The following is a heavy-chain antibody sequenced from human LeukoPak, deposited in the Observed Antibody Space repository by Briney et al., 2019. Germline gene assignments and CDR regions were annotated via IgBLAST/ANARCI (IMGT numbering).Heavy chain of an antibody. J-gene: IGHJ4*02. CDR1: EFTVSSNY. Sequence: GGSLRLSCAASEFTVSSNYMSWVRQAPGKGLEWVSVIYSGGSTYYADSVKGRFTISRDNSKNTLYLQMNSLRAEDTAVYYCAYSSGYYYSFDYWGQGTLVTVSS. CDR3: AYSSGYYYSFDY. V-gene: IGHV3-53*01. D-gene: IGHD3-22*01. CDR2: IYSGGST.